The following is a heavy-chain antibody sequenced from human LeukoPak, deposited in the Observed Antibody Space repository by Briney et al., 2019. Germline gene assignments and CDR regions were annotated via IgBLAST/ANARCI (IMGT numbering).Heavy chain of an antibody. Sequence: PSETLSLTCTVSGGSISSYYWSWIRQPAGKGLEWIGRIYTSGSTNYNPSLKSRVTISVDTSKNQFSLKLSSVTAADTAVYYCARGVVVVPAAIRWFDPWGQGTLVTVSS. CDR1: GGSISSYY. CDR3: ARGVVVVPAAIRWFDP. V-gene: IGHV4-4*07. CDR2: IYTSGST. D-gene: IGHD2-2*01. J-gene: IGHJ5*02.